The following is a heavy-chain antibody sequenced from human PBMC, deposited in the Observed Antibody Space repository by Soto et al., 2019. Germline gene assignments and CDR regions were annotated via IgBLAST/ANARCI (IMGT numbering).Heavy chain of an antibody. V-gene: IGHV4-30-4*01. CDR1: CTSLNTDYY. D-gene: IGHD3-22*01. CDR2: IYYTGGA. J-gene: IGHJ5*01. Sequence: SETLSLTCAFSCTSLNTDYYWSWIRQPPGKGLEWIGHIYYTGGAFYSPSLKSRLALSVDTSKNQFSLRLSSVTAADTALYYCARDTASKDYDSHSYYPHFDSWGQGALVTVSS. CDR3: ARDTASKDYDSHSYYPHFDS.